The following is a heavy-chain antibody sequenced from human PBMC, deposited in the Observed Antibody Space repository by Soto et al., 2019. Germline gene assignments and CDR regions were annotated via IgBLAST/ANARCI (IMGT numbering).Heavy chain of an antibody. D-gene: IGHD4-4*01. J-gene: IGHJ6*02. Sequence: EVHLLESGGDLVHPGGSLRLSCAASGFIFSNYAMNWVRQAPGKGLEWVSAISGVDGYSSYTDSVKGRFTISRDDSDNTLYLQMSSLRVEDTAVYYCARDRSYSNYYYYYYAMDVWGQGTTVTISS. CDR1: GFIFSNYA. CDR2: ISGVDGYS. V-gene: IGHV3-23*01. CDR3: ARDRSYSNYYYYYYAMDV.